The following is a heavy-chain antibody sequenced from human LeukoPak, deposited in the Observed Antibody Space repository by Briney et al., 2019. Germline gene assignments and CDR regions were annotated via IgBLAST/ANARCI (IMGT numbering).Heavy chain of an antibody. V-gene: IGHV3-64*01. J-gene: IGHJ6*03. Sequence: PGGSLRLSCAASGFTFSSYAMHWVRQAPGKGLEYVSAISSNGGSTYYANSVKGRFTISRDNSKNTLYLQMGSLRAEDMAVYYCARTVTTEAFSYYYYMDVWGKGTTVTVSS. D-gene: IGHD4-11*01. CDR1: GFTFSSYA. CDR2: ISSNGGST. CDR3: ARTVTTEAFSYYYYMDV.